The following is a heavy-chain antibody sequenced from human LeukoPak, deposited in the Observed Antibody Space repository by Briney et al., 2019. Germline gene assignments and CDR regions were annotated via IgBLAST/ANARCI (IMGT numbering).Heavy chain of an antibody. CDR2: IYTSGST. Sequence: PSETLSLTCTVSGGSISSGSYYWSWIRQPAGKGLEWIGRIYTSGSTNYNPSLKSRVTISVDTSKNQFSLKLSSVTAADTAVYYCARGPYSSSSHWGQGTLVTVSS. CDR3: ARGPYSSSSH. J-gene: IGHJ4*02. D-gene: IGHD6-6*01. V-gene: IGHV4-61*02. CDR1: GGSISSGSYY.